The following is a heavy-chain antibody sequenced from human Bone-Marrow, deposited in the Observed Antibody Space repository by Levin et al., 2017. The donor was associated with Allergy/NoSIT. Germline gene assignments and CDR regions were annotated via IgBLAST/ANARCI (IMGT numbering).Heavy chain of an antibody. Sequence: SCAASGFTFSNYVLSWVRQAPGKGLEWVASISGNGESAFYADSVKGRVTISRDNSRKDLYLQLNTLRVEDTAKYYCARVLRTPLSYSFDFWGQGTVVTVSS. D-gene: IGHD2/OR15-2a*01. V-gene: IGHV3-23*01. CDR3: ARVLRTPLSYSFDF. J-gene: IGHJ4*02. CDR1: GFTFSNYV. CDR2: ISGNGESA.